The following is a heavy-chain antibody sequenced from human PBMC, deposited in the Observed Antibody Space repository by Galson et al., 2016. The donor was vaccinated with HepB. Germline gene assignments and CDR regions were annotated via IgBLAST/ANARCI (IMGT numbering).Heavy chain of an antibody. CDR3: ARGPQYTSAWDS. CDR1: GGTFSNSA. CDR2: IIPIFTTS. D-gene: IGHD6-19*01. V-gene: IGHV1-69*13. Sequence: SVKVSCKASGGTFSNSAINWVRQAPGQGLEWMGGIIPIFTTSNYAQRFRGRITITADASTSTVSMELRSLGSEDTAVYYCARGPQYTSAWDSWGQGTLVTVSS. J-gene: IGHJ4*02.